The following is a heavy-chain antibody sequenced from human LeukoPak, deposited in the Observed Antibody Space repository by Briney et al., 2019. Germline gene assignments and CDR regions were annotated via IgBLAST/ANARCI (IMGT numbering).Heavy chain of an antibody. V-gene: IGHV3-23*01. Sequence: GSLRLSCAASGFTFISYAMMWVRHAAREGLEWFASIIGNGVNTDYADSGKGRFTISRDNSKNTVYMQMNSLRAEDTAVYYCAKGEDYDILTGYRELDYWGQGTLVTVSS. CDR2: IIGNGVNT. J-gene: IGHJ4*02. CDR3: AKGEDYDILTGYRELDY. CDR1: GFTFISYA. D-gene: IGHD3-9*01.